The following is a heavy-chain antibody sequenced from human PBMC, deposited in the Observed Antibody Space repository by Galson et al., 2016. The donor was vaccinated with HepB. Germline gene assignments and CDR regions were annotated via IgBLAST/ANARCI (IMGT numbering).Heavy chain of an antibody. V-gene: IGHV3-11*01. CDR3: VRLYCNGGSCHNFVDY. CDR2: ITSTGYTI. CDR1: GFAFSDYY. J-gene: IGHJ4*02. D-gene: IGHD2-15*01. Sequence: SLRLSCAASGFAFSDYYMNWVRQAPGRGLEWISYITSTGYTIYYADSVQGRFTISRDNANSLLSLQMDSLRAEDSATYYCVRLYCNGGSCHNFVDYWGQGTLVTVSS.